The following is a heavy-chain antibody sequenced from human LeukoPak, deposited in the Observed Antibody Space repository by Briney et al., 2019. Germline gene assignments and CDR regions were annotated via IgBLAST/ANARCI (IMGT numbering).Heavy chain of an antibody. Sequence: SETLSLTCTVSGGSISSGGYYWSWLRQHPGKGLEWIGCIYYSGSTHYNPSLKSRVTMSVDTSKNQFSLKLSSVTAADTAVYYCAREGSLGYSDYWGQGTLVTVSS. D-gene: IGHD3-10*01. J-gene: IGHJ4*02. CDR1: GGSISSGGYY. V-gene: IGHV4-31*03. CDR2: IYYSGST. CDR3: AREGSLGYSDY.